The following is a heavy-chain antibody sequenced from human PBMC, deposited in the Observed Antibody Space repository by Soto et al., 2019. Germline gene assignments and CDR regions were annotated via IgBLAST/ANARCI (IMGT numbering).Heavy chain of an antibody. CDR2: VYPGDSDA. CDR1: GYSFATYW. CDR3: ARVFNSGSFYLPFDY. D-gene: IGHD1-26*01. J-gene: IGHJ4*02. Sequence: PGESLKISCKGSGYSFATYWIGWVRQMPGKGLEWMGIVYPGDSDARYSPSFQGQVTISADKSITTAYLQWRSLKASDAAMYYCARVFNSGSFYLPFDYWGQGTLVTVSS. V-gene: IGHV5-51*01.